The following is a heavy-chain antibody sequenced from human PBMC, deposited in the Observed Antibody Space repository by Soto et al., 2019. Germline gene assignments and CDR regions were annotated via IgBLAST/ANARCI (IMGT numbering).Heavy chain of an antibody. CDR3: TRDQGGSYDSWFDP. Sequence: GGSLRLSCTFTFNSYSLNWVRQAPGKGLEWVSSISSGSAYIKYADSVKGRFTISRDNANNLLYLQMSSLRVDDTAVYYGTRDQGGSYDSWFDPWGQGTLVTVSS. V-gene: IGHV3-21*06. J-gene: IGHJ5*02. D-gene: IGHD1-26*01. CDR2: ISSGSAYI. CDR1: TFNSYS.